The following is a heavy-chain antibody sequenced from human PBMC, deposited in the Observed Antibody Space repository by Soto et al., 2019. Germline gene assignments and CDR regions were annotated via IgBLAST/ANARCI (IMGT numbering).Heavy chain of an antibody. Sequence: PSETLSLTCTVSGGFISSGGYYWSWIRQHPGKGLEWIGYIYYSGSTYYNPSLKSRVTISVDTSKNQFSLKLSSVTAADTAVYYCARDNAAVVVPAGGMDVWGQGTTVTVSS. CDR1: GGFISSGGYY. D-gene: IGHD2-2*01. CDR3: ARDNAAVVVPAGGMDV. CDR2: IYYSGST. V-gene: IGHV4-31*03. J-gene: IGHJ6*02.